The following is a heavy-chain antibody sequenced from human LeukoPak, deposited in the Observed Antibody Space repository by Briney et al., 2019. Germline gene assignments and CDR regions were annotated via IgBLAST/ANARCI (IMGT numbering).Heavy chain of an antibody. Sequence: PGRSLRLSCEASGFTFSNFGMHWVRQAPGKGLEWVAVISYDGKNECYTDFVKGRFTISRDNAKNTLYLQMNSLRAEDTAVYYCAKQMAVDYFDYWGQGTLVTVSS. CDR2: ISYDGKNE. J-gene: IGHJ4*02. V-gene: IGHV3-30*18. CDR1: GFTFSNFG. CDR3: AKQMAVDYFDY. D-gene: IGHD5-24*01.